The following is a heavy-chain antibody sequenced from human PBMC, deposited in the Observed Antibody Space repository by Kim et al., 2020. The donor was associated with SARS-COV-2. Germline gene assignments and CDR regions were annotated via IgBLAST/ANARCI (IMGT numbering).Heavy chain of an antibody. V-gene: IGHV3-30*18. Sequence: GGSLRLSCAASGFTFSDYGLHWVRQAPGRGLEWVAFISFDGSDTYYADSVKGRFTISTDNSKTTVDLQMKGLKTEDTAVYYCAKGHWGHTVFGLGFDFWGQGTLVTVSS. CDR3: AKGHWGHTVFGLGFDF. D-gene: IGHD5-12*01. CDR1: GFTFSDYG. J-gene: IGHJ4*02. CDR2: ISFDGSDT.